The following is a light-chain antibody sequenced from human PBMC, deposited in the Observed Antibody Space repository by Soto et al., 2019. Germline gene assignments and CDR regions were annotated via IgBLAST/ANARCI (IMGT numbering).Light chain of an antibody. Sequence: QLTQSPSSLSASVGDRVTITCRASQVIATHVAWYQQKPGQAPNLLIYAASTLQSGVPSRFSGGGSGTDFTLTISSLQPDDFATYYCQHYNSYSEAFGQGTKVDI. CDR2: AAS. CDR3: QHYNSYSEA. J-gene: IGKJ1*01. CDR1: QVIATH. V-gene: IGKV1-9*01.